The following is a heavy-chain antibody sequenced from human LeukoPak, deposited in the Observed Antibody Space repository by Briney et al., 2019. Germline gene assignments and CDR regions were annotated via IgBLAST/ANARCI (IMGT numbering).Heavy chain of an antibody. Sequence: PSETLSLTCTVSGGSISSSSYYWGWIRQPPGKGLEWIGEIYHSGSTNYNPSLKSRVTISVDTSKNQFSLNLTSVTAADTAVYYCARAMSIAARLQTIFDYWGQGTLVTVSS. V-gene: IGHV4-39*07. J-gene: IGHJ4*02. D-gene: IGHD6-6*01. CDR3: ARAMSIAARLQTIFDY. CDR1: GGSISSSSYY. CDR2: IYHSGST.